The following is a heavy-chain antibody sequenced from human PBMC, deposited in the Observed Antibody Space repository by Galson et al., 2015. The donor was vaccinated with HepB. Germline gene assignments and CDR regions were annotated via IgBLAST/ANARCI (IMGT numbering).Heavy chain of an antibody. V-gene: IGHV1-18*01. Sequence: SVKVSCKASGYTFTSYGISWVRQAPGQGLEWMGWISAYNGNTNYAQKLQGRVTMTTDTSTSTAYMELRSLRSDDTAVYYCARDEGGSGSYYNVHPGRENNWFDPWGQGTLVTVSS. D-gene: IGHD3-10*01. J-gene: IGHJ5*02. CDR3: ARDEGGSGSYYNVHPGRENNWFDP. CDR2: ISAYNGNT. CDR1: GYTFTSYG.